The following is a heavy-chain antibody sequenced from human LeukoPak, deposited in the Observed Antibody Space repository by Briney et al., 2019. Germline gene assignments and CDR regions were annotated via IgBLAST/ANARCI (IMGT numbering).Heavy chain of an antibody. CDR2: ISGIGDII. Sequence: GGSLILSCEAPGFSFSNYAMSWVRQAPGKGLEWVSTISGIGDIIHYADSVKGRFTVSRDNSKNTLYVQMNSLRAEDTAVYYCAKNGAISSYHYMDVWGKGTTVTVSS. D-gene: IGHD2-8*01. CDR1: GFSFSNYA. CDR3: AKNGAISSYHYMDV. J-gene: IGHJ6*03. V-gene: IGHV3-23*01.